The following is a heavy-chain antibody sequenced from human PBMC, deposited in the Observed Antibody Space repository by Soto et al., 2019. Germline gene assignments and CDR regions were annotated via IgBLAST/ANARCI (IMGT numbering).Heavy chain of an antibody. D-gene: IGHD6-19*01. J-gene: IGHJ6*02. CDR2: INHRGST. V-gene: IGHV4-34*01. CDR1: GGSFSGYY. CDR3: ARGNVRFAPSAVAALTRSYYDGMDV. Sequence: QVQLQQWGAGLLKPSETLSLTCAVYGGSFSGYYWSWIRQPPGKGLEWIGEINHRGSTNYNPSLKGRVPTSVDTSKNQFALKLTSVTAADTAGYYCARGNVRFAPSAVAALTRSYYDGMDVWGQGTTVTVSS.